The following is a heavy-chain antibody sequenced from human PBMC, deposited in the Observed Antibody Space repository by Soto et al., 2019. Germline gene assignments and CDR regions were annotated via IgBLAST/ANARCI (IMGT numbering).Heavy chain of an antibody. J-gene: IGHJ6*02. CDR1: GFTFSSYA. Sequence: GGSLRLSCAASGFTFSSYAMSWVRQAPGKGLEWVSAISGSGGSTYYADSVKGRFTISRDNSKNTLYLQMNSLRAEDTAVYYCATLRGTYSGSYYFNPPTYYGMDVWGQGTTVTVSS. V-gene: IGHV3-23*01. CDR3: ATLRGTYSGSYYFNPPTYYGMDV. CDR2: ISGSGGST. D-gene: IGHD3-10*01.